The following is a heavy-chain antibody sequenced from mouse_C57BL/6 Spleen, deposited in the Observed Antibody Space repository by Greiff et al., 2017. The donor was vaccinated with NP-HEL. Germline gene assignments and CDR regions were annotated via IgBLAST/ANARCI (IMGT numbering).Heavy chain of an antibody. CDR1: GYTFTDYY. CDR3: ASYGYDGDYFDY. J-gene: IGHJ2*01. V-gene: IGHV1-19*01. Sequence: EVQLQQSGPVLVKPGASVKMSCKASGYTFTDYYMNWVQQSHGKSLEWIGVINPYNGGTSYNQKFKGKATLTVDKSSSTAYMELNSLTSEDSAVYYCASYGYDGDYFDYWGQGTTLTVSS. D-gene: IGHD2-2*01. CDR2: INPYNGGT.